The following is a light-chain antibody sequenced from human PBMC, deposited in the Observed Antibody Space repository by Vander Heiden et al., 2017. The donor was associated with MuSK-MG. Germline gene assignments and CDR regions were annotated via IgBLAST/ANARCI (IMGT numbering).Light chain of an antibody. CDR3: QQYDNLVLT. V-gene: IGKV1-33*01. CDR1: QDINTY. Sequence: IQMTQSPSSLSASVGDRVIISCQASQDINTYLNWYQQKAGKAPNLLIYDASNLETGVPSRFSGSGTGTDFTLTISSLQPEDIATYYCQQYDNLVLTFGGGTKVEIK. CDR2: DAS. J-gene: IGKJ4*01.